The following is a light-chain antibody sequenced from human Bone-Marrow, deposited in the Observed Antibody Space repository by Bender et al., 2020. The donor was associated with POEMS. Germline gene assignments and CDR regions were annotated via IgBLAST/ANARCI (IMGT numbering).Light chain of an antibody. Sequence: QSTLTQPASVSGSPGQSITISCTGTSGDIGRYTLFSWYQQPPGPAPKLVIYEVTNRPSGVPDRFSGSKSGNTASLTISGLQAEDEADYYCSSYTSTNTYVFGTGTKVTVL. V-gene: IGLV2-18*02. J-gene: IGLJ1*01. CDR2: EVT. CDR1: SGDIGRYTL. CDR3: SSYTSTNTYV.